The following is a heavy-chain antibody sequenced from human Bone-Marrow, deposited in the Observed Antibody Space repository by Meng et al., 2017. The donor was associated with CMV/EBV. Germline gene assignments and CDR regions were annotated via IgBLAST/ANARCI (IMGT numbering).Heavy chain of an antibody. Sequence: ASVKVSCKASGYTFTGYYMHWVRQAPGQGLEWMGWINPNSGGTNYAQKFQGRVTMTRDTSISTAYMELGRLRSDDTAVYYCARGHSSSWPGGYWGQGTLVTVSS. CDR3: ARGHSSSWPGGY. CDR1: GYTFTGYY. D-gene: IGHD6-13*01. CDR2: INPNSGGT. J-gene: IGHJ4*02. V-gene: IGHV1-2*02.